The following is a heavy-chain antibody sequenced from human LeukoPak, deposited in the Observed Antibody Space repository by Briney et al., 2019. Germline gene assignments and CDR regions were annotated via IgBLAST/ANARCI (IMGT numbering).Heavy chain of an antibody. CDR2: INPNSGGT. J-gene: IGHJ6*03. Sequence: GASVKVSCKASGYTFTGYYMHWVRQAPGQGLEWMGWINPNSGGTNYAQKFQGRVTMTRDTSISTAYMELSRLRSDDTAVYYCAILVAATPIYYYYYYMDVWGKGTTVTVSS. CDR1: GYTFTGYY. V-gene: IGHV1-2*02. CDR3: AILVAATPIYYYYYYMDV. D-gene: IGHD2-15*01.